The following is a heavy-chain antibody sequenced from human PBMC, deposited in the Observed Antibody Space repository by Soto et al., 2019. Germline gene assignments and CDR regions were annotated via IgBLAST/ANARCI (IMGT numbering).Heavy chain of an antibody. CDR2: IIPIFGTA. V-gene: IGHV1-69*01. J-gene: IGHJ6*02. CDR3: ATVATRPAYYSYGMDV. D-gene: IGHD6-6*01. CDR1: GGTFSSYA. Sequence: QVQLVQSGAEVKKPGSSVKVSCKASGGTFSSYAISWVRQAPGQGLEWMGGIIPIFGTANYAQKFQGRVTITADESTSTAYMEPSSLTTEDTAVYYCATVATRPAYYSYGMDVWGQGTTVTVSS.